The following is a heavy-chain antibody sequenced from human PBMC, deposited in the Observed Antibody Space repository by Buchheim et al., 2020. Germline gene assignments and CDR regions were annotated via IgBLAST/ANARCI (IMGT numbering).Heavy chain of an antibody. D-gene: IGHD3-22*01. Sequence: EVQLVESGGGLVQPGGSLRLPCAASGFTFSSYWMHWVRQAPGKGLVCVARINSDGRTTTYADSVKGRFTISRDNAMNTLYLQMNSLRAEDTAVYYCVTSGSYYYYAMDVWGQGTT. CDR2: INSDGRTT. J-gene: IGHJ6*02. V-gene: IGHV3-74*01. CDR3: VTSGSYYYYAMDV. CDR1: GFTFSSYW.